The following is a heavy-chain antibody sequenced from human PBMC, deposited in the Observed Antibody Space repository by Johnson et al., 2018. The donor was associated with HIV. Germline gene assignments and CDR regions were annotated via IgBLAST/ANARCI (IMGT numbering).Heavy chain of an antibody. CDR2: IAWTGATT. CDR1: GFTFDEHG. CDR3: ARDWDYYDASGYYYANMVDAFDV. V-gene: IGHV3-20*04. D-gene: IGHD3-22*01. J-gene: IGHJ3*01. Sequence: EVQLVESGGGVVRPGESLRLSCAASGFTFDEHGMSWVRQAPGKGLEWVSGIAWTGATTGYADSVKGRFTISRDNVKKSLYLQMNDLRAEDTALYYCARDWDYYDASGYYYANMVDAFDVWGQGTVVTVSS.